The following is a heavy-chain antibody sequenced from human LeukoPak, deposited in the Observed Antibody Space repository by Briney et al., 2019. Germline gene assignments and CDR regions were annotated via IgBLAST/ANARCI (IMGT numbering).Heavy chain of an antibody. CDR1: GYIFISYA. D-gene: IGHD3-10*01. CDR3: ARGQYYYASGSSFLKRGVSAFDI. V-gene: IGHV1-3*03. CDR2: INAGTGNT. J-gene: IGHJ3*02. Sequence: ASVKVSCKASGYIFISYAMHWVRQAPGQRLEWMGSINAGTGNTKYSQEFQGRVTITRDTSASTAYMELSSLRSEDTAVYYCARGQYYYASGSSFLKRGVSAFDIWGQGTMVTVSS.